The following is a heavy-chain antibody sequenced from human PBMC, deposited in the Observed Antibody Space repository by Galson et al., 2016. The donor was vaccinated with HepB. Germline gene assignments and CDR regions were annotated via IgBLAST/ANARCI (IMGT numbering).Heavy chain of an antibody. V-gene: IGHV3-30*18. CDR1: GFNFNTYG. J-gene: IGHJ4*02. Sequence: SLRLSCATSGFNFNTYGMHWVRRAPGKGLEWVAVISYDGSNKYYGDSVKDRFSISRDNSKNTLYLQMNSLRPEDTAVYFCAKASLGQLWHNFFDYWGQGSLVTVSS. CDR2: ISYDGSNK. CDR3: AKASLGQLWHNFFDY. D-gene: IGHD5-18*01.